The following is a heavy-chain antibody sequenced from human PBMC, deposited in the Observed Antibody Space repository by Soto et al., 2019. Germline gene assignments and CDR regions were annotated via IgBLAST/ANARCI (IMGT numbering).Heavy chain of an antibody. J-gene: IGHJ6*02. Sequence: GGSLRLSCAASGFTFSSYAMHWVRQAPGKGLEWVAVISYDGSNKYYADSVKGRFTISRDNSKNTLYLQMNSLRAEDTAVYYCARSGYYGSGSQPQYYYYYYGMDVWGQGTTVTVSS. D-gene: IGHD3-10*01. CDR1: GFTFSSYA. CDR3: ARSGYYGSGSQPQYYYYYYGMDV. CDR2: ISYDGSNK. V-gene: IGHV3-30-3*01.